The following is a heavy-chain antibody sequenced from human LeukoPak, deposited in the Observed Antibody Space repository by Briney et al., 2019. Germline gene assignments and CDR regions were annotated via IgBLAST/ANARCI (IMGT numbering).Heavy chain of an antibody. CDR1: GYSISSGYY. J-gene: IGHJ5*02. Sequence: SETLSLTCTVSGYSISSGYYWGWIRQLPGKGLEWIGSIYHSGSTYYNPSLKSRVTISVDTSKNQFSLKLSSVTAADTAVYYCARCGCSSTSCYLRGDNWFDPWGQGALVTVSS. D-gene: IGHD2-2*01. CDR3: ARCGCSSTSCYLRGDNWFDP. CDR2: IYHSGST. V-gene: IGHV4-38-2*02.